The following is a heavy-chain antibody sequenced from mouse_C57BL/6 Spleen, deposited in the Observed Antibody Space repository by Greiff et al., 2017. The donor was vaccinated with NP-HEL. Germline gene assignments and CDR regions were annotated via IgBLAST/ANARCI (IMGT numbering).Heavy chain of an antibody. D-gene: IGHD1-1*01. CDR2: IHPNSGST. J-gene: IGHJ4*01. V-gene: IGHV1-64*01. CDR3: AREGGYYGSSPYYYAMDY. Sequence: QVQLQQPGAELVKPGASVKLSCKASGYTFISYWMHWVKQRPGQGLEWIGMIHPNSGSTNYNEKFKSKATLTVDKSSSTAYMQLSSLTSEDSAVYYCAREGGYYGSSPYYYAMDYWGQGTSVTVSS. CDR1: GYTFISYW.